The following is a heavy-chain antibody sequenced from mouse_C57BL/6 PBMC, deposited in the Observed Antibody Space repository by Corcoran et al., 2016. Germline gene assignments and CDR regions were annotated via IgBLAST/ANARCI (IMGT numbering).Heavy chain of an antibody. J-gene: IGHJ3*01. CDR1: GYTFTDYY. CDR2: INPNNGGT. Sequence: EVQLQQSGPELVKSGASVKISCKASGYTFTDYYMNWVKQSHGKSLEWIGDINPNNGGTSYNQKFKGKATLTVDKSSSTAYMELRSLTSEDSAVYYCARYDYVPWLAYWGQGTLVTVSA. V-gene: IGHV1-26*01. D-gene: IGHD2-4*01. CDR3: ARYDYVPWLAY.